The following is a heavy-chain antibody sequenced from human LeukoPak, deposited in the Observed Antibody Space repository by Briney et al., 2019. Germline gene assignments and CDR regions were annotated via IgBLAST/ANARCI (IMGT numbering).Heavy chain of an antibody. CDR1: GGSISSYY. Sequence: SETLSLTCTVSGGSISSYYWSWIRQPPGKGLEWIRYIYYSGSTNYNPSLKSRVTISVDTSKNQFSLKLSSVTAADTAVYYCARGVLRFLGADYTRYYYMDVWGKGTTVTVSS. CDR3: ARGVLRFLGADYTRYYYMDV. D-gene: IGHD3-3*01. J-gene: IGHJ6*03. V-gene: IGHV4-59*01. CDR2: IYYSGST.